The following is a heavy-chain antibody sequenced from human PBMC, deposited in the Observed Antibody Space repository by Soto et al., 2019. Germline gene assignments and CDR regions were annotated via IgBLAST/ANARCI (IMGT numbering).Heavy chain of an antibody. D-gene: IGHD6-19*01. J-gene: IGHJ4*02. V-gene: IGHV4-59*11. CDR1: GGSISGHY. Sequence: LSLTCTVSGGSISGHYWIWIRQPPGKGLEWIGYIFYSGSTNYNPSLKSRVTISVDTSKNQFSLTLSSVTAADTAVYYCARVGSSGWAPDYWGQGTLVTVSS. CDR2: IFYSGST. CDR3: ARVGSSGWAPDY.